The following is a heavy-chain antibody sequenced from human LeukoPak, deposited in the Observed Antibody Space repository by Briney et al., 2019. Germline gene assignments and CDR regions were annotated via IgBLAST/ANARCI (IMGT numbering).Heavy chain of an antibody. J-gene: IGHJ3*02. Sequence: SVKVSCKASGGTFSSYTISWVRQAPGQGLEWMGRIIPILGIANYAQKFQGRVTVTADKSTSTAYMELSSLRSEDTAVYYCARDQGSGAFDIWGQGTMVTVSS. CDR2: IIPILGIA. D-gene: IGHD3-10*01. CDR3: ARDQGSGAFDI. CDR1: GGTFSSYT. V-gene: IGHV1-69*04.